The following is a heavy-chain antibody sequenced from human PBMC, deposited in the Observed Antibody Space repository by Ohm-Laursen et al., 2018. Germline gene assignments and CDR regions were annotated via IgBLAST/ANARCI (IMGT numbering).Heavy chain of an antibody. J-gene: IGHJ4*02. V-gene: IGHV3-33*08. D-gene: IGHD2-15*01. CDR1: GFTFSSYG. CDR2: ISSGGSNE. CDR3: STDRKGYCSGGSCLNY. Sequence: SLRLSCAASGFTFSSYGIHWVRQAPGKGLEWVALISSGGSNEYYADSVKGRFTISRDNSKNTLYLQMNSLKTEDTAVYYCSTDRKGYCSGGSCLNYWGQGTLVTVSS.